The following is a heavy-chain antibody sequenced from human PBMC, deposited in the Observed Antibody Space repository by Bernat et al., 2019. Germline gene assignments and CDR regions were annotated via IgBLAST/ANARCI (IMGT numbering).Heavy chain of an antibody. J-gene: IGHJ6*02. Sequence: QLQLQESGPGLLKPPETLSLTCTVSGGSISTNNYYWGWIRQPPGKGLEWIGSIYYSGSTYDNPSLKSRVTISVDTSKNQFSLKLSSVTAADTAVYYCARHEHSRAAAVTLYYGLDVWGQGTTVTVSS. CDR1: GGSISTNNYY. CDR2: IYYSGST. V-gene: IGHV4-39*01. CDR3: ARHEHSRAAAVTLYYGLDV. D-gene: IGHD3-22*01.